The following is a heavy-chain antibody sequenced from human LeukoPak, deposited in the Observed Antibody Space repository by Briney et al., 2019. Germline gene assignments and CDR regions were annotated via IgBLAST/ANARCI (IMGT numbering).Heavy chain of an antibody. CDR3: AKGFYYDSSGYYALDY. V-gene: IGHV3-23*01. CDR2: ISGSGGST. D-gene: IGHD3-22*01. J-gene: IGHJ4*02. CDR1: GFTISSYW. Sequence: GGSLRLSCAASGFTISSYWMSWVRQAPGKGLEWVSAISGSGGSTYYADSVKGRFTISRDNSKNALYLQMNSLRAEDTAVYYCAKGFYYDSSGYYALDYWGQGTLVTVSS.